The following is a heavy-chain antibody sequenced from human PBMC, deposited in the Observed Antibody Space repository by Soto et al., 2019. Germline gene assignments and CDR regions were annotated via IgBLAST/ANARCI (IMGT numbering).Heavy chain of an antibody. J-gene: IGHJ4*02. D-gene: IGHD6-19*01. CDR2: ISYDGSNK. CDR3: LALAVAVRGWTY. Sequence: QVQLVESGGGVVQPGRSLRLSCAASGFTFSSYGMHWVRQAPGKGLEWVAVISYDGSNKYYADSVKGRFTISRDNSKNTLYLQMNSLRAEDTAVYYCLALAVAVRGWTYWGQGTLVTVSS. V-gene: IGHV3-30*03. CDR1: GFTFSSYG.